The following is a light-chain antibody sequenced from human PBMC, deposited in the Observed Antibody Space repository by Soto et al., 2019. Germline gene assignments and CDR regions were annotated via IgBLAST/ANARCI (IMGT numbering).Light chain of an antibody. CDR1: QYINTR. Sequence: EIVLTQSPATLSSFPGDRVTLSCRASQYINTRLAWYQHRPGQAPRPLIYQTSIRAAGTPASFSPSGTGTDFTLTISDVQPEDFAVYYCHQRQSWPRTFGQGTKVDI. V-gene: IGKV3-11*01. CDR2: QTS. J-gene: IGKJ1*01. CDR3: HQRQSWPRT.